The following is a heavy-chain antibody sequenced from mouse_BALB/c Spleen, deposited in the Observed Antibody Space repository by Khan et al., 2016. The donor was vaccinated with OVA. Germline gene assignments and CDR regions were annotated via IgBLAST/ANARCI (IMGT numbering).Heavy chain of an antibody. J-gene: IGHJ3*01. CDR2: INTNTGEP. Sequence: QIQLVQSGPELKKPGETVKISCKASGYTFTNYGINWVKQAPGKGLKWMGWINTNTGEPTYAEEFKGRFAFSLETSASTAYLQLNNLKNEETATYFCARVNYYCSNSWFAYWGQGTLVTVSA. D-gene: IGHD1-1*01. CDR3: ARVNYYCSNSWFAY. CDR1: GYTFTNYG. V-gene: IGHV9-3*02.